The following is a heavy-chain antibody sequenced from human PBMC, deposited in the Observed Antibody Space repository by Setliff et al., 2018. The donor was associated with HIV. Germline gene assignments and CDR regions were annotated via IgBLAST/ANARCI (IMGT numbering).Heavy chain of an antibody. CDR3: ARTLSPMVKTDGYYYYYYMDV. V-gene: IGHV4-4*07. CDR2: VYSSGNT. Sequence: SETLSLTCIVSGASISSQYWSWIRQPAGKGLEWIGRVYSSGNTNYNPSFKSRVTMSVDTSKNQFSLNLNSVTAADTAVYYCARTLSPMVKTDGYYYYYYMDVWGKGTTVTVSS. D-gene: IGHD3-10*01. CDR1: GASISSQY. J-gene: IGHJ6*03.